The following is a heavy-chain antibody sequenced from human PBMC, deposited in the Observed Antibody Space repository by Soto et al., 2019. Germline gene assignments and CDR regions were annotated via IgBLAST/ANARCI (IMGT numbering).Heavy chain of an antibody. CDR3: AKGAYDFWSGYYGYYYYGMDV. Sequence: SGGSLRLSCAASGFTFSGYAISWVRQAPGKGLEWVSAISGTGGSTFYADSVKGRFTISRDNSKNTLYLQLNSLRAEDTALYYCAKGAYDFWSGYYGYYYYGMDVWGQGTTVTVSS. D-gene: IGHD3-3*01. J-gene: IGHJ6*02. CDR2: ISGTGGST. V-gene: IGHV3-23*01. CDR1: GFTFSGYA.